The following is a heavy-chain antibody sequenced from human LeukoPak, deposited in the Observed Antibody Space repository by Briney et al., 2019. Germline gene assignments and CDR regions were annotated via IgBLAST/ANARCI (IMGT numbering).Heavy chain of an antibody. Sequence: SETLSLTCTVSGGSISSCYWSWLPQPAGKGLEWIGRIYTSGSTNYNPSLKSRVTMSVDTSKNQFSLKPSSVTAADTAVYYCARDDPGSAAIGNWFDPWGQGTLVTVSS. V-gene: IGHV4-4*07. CDR2: IYTSGST. J-gene: IGHJ5*02. CDR3: ARDDPGSAAIGNWFDP. CDR1: GGSISSCY. D-gene: IGHD2-2*02.